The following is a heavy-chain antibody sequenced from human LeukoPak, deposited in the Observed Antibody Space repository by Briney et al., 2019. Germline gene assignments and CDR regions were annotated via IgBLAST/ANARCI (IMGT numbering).Heavy chain of an antibody. D-gene: IGHD6-6*01. CDR2: MYSGGRT. J-gene: IGHJ6*02. V-gene: IGHV3-66*01. Sequence: GGSLRLSCAASGFTVSNNFMSWVRQAPGKGLEWVSVMYSGGRTYYADSVKGRFTISRDNSKNTLDVQMNSLRAEDTAVYYCARTIAARYFDLWGQGTTVTVSS. CDR3: ARTIAARYFDL. CDR1: GFTVSNNF.